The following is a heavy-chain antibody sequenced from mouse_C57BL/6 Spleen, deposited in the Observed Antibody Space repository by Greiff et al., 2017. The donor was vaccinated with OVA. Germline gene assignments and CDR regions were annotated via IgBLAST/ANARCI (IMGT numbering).Heavy chain of an antibody. CDR2: ISSGSSTI. D-gene: IGHD4-1*01. Sequence: EVKLVESGGGLVKPGGSLKLSCAASGFTFSDYGMHWVRQAPEKGLEWVAYISSGSSTIYSADTVKGRFTISRDNAKNTLFLQMTSLRAEDTAMYYCARGLTGTWGYFDVWGTGTTVTVSS. CDR1: GFTFSDYG. J-gene: IGHJ1*03. CDR3: ARGLTGTWGYFDV. V-gene: IGHV5-17*01.